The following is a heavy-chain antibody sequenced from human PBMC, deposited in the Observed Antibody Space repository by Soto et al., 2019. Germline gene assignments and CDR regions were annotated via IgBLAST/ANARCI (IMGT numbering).Heavy chain of an antibody. V-gene: IGHV3-33*01. CDR2: IRFDGSNT. D-gene: IGHD1-26*01. CDR1: AATFTGSG. Sequence: GGSLRLSCTASAATFTGSGMHWVRQAPGKGLEWVAVIRFDGSNTYYADSVKGRFTISRDNPKNMLYLQMNSLRAEDTAIYYCARDGVGTTTYFGYFDYWGLGTLVTVSS. J-gene: IGHJ4*02. CDR3: ARDGVGTTTYFGYFDY.